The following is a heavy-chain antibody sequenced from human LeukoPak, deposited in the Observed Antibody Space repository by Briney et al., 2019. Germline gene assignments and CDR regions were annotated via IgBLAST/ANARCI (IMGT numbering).Heavy chain of an antibody. CDR3: ARRSLAVADDY. CDR1: GGSISSGSYY. CDR2: IYTSGST. V-gene: IGHV4-61*02. Sequence: SETLSLTCTVSGGSISSGSYYWSWIRQPAGKGLEWIGRIYTSGSTNYNPSLKSRVTISVDTSKNQFSLKLSSVTSADTAVYYCARRSLAVADDYWGQGTLVTVSS. J-gene: IGHJ4*02. D-gene: IGHD6-19*01.